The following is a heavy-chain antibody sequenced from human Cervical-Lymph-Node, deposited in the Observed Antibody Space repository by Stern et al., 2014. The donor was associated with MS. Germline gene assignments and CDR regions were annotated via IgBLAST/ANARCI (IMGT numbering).Heavy chain of an antibody. CDR2: INPSGGST. D-gene: IGHD6-19*01. V-gene: IGHV1-46*01. CDR3: ARDNIAVAGLGY. CDR1: GYTFTSYY. Sequence: VQLVQSGAEVKKPGASVKVSCKASGYTFTSYYMHWVRQAPGQGLEWVGIINPSGGSTSYAQKFQGRVTMTRDPSTSTVYMELSSLRSEDTAVYYCARDNIAVAGLGYWGQGTLVTVSS. J-gene: IGHJ4*02.